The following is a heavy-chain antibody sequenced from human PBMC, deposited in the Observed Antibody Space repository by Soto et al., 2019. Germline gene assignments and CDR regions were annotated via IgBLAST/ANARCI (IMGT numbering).Heavy chain of an antibody. CDR2: FDPEDGET. CDR3: ATHRSGRFLEWLPEGSLGY. CDR1: GYTLTDLS. D-gene: IGHD3-3*01. Sequence: ASVKVSCKVSGYTLTDLSMQWVRQAPGKELEWMGGFDPEDGETIYAQKFQGRVTITEDTATDTVYMELSSLRSEDTAVYYCATHRSGRFLEWLPEGSLGYWGQGTLVTVSS. J-gene: IGHJ4*02. V-gene: IGHV1-24*01.